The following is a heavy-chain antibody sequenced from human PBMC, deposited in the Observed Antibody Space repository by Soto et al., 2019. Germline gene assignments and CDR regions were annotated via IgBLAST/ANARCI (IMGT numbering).Heavy chain of an antibody. V-gene: IGHV4-34*01. J-gene: IGHJ4*02. CDR3: ARARYGDSPVVDC. CDR2: INHSGST. Sequence: QVQLQQWGAGLLKPSETLSLTCAVYGGSLNNYYWNWIRQPPGKGLEWIGEINHSGSTNYNPSLKSRVAISIDTSKNQFSLKLTSVTAADTAVYFCARARYGDSPVVDCWGQGTLVPVSS. D-gene: IGHD4-17*01. CDR1: GGSLNNYY.